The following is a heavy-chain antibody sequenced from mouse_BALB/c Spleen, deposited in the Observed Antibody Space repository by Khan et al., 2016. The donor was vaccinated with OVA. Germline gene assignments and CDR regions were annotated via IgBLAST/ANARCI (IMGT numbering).Heavy chain of an antibody. V-gene: IGHV1S29*02. J-gene: IGHJ2*01. CDR3: ARSRYGNYFDY. CDR1: GYTFTDYN. Sequence: VQLQQPGPELVKPGASVKISCKAFGYTFTDYNIHWMMQSHGKSLEWIGYIYSFNGDTGYNQKFKNKATLTVDNSSSTAYMELRSLTSDDSTVYYCARSRYGNYFDYWGQGTTLTVSS. CDR2: IYSFNGDT. D-gene: IGHD2-1*01.